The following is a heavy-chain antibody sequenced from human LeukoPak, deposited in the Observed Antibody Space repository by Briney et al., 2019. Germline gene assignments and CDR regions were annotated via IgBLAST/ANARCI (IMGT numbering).Heavy chain of an antibody. J-gene: IGHJ4*02. CDR1: GFTFSTFT. CDR3: ARSRFYFDY. CDR2: ITSSSSFI. V-gene: IGHV3-21*01. Sequence: GGSLRLSCAASGFTFSTFTMNWVRQAPGKGLEWVSSITSSSSFIYYADSVRGRFTISRDNAKNSLYLQMNSLRAEDTAVYYCARSRFYFDYWGQGTLVTVSS.